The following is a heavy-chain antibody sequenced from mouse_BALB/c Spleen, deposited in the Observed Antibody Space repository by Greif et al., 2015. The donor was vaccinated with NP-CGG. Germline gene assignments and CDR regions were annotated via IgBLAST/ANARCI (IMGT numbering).Heavy chain of an antibody. Sequence: QVQLQQSGAELARPGASVKMSCKASGYTFTSYTMHWVKQRPGQGLEWIGYINPSSGYTNYNQKFKDKATLTADKSSSPAYMQLSSLTSDDSALYYCARFGYRFAFAFWGQATTLTVSA. V-gene: IGHV1-4*01. J-gene: IGHJ2*01. D-gene: IGHD2-14*01. CDR1: GYTFTSYT. CDR2: INPSSGYT. CDR3: ARFGYRFAFAF.